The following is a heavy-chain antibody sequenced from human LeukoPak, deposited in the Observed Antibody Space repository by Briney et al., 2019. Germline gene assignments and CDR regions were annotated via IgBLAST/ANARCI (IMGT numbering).Heavy chain of an antibody. Sequence: GGSLRLSCAASGFTFSSYGMHWVRQAPGKGLEWVAVIWYDGSNKYYADSVKGRFTISRDNSKNTLYLQMNSLRAEDTAVHYCAKGDGVVTYFDYWGQGTLVTVSS. V-gene: IGHV3-33*06. CDR2: IWYDGSNK. CDR1: GFTFSSYG. D-gene: IGHD4-23*01. J-gene: IGHJ4*02. CDR3: AKGDGVVTYFDY.